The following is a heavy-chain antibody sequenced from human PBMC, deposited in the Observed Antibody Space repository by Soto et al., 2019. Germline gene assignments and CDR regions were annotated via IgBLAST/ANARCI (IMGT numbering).Heavy chain of an antibody. Sequence: PVGSLRLSCAASGFTFSSYAMSWVRQAPGKGLEWVSAISGSGGSTYYADSVKGRFTISRDNSKNSLYLQMNSLRAEDTAVYYCARDYSSYGPFDYWGQGTLVTVSA. CDR3: ARDYSSYGPFDY. CDR2: ISGSGGST. CDR1: GFTFSSYA. V-gene: IGHV3-23*01. J-gene: IGHJ4*02. D-gene: IGHD5-18*01.